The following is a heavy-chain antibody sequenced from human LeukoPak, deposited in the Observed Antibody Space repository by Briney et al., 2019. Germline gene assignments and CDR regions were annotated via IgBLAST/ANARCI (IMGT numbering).Heavy chain of an antibody. D-gene: IGHD6-13*01. J-gene: IGHJ4*02. Sequence: GESLKISCKGSGYSFTSYWISWVRQMPGKGLEWMGRIDPSDSYTNYSLSFQGHVTISADKSISTAYLQWSSLKASDTAMYYCARELRDSSSWPFDYWGQGTLVTVSS. CDR1: GYSFTSYW. CDR3: ARELRDSSSWPFDY. CDR2: IDPSDSYT. V-gene: IGHV5-10-1*01.